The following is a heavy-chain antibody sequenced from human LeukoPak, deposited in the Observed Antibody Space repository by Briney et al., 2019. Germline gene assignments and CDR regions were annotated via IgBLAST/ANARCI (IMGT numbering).Heavy chain of an antibody. CDR2: IYPGDSNT. CDR3: ARRYYGSGSYYNWFDP. V-gene: IGHV5-51*01. Sequence: GESLKISCKVSGYSFTTYWIGWVRQMPGKGLEWMGIIYPGDSNTKYNPSFQGQVTISADKSISTAYLQWSSLKASDTAMYYCARRYYGSGSYYNWFDPWGQGTLVTVSS. J-gene: IGHJ5*02. CDR1: GYSFTTYW. D-gene: IGHD3-10*01.